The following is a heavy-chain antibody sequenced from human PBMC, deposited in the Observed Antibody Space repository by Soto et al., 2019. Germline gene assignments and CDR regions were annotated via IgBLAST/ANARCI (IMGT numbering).Heavy chain of an antibody. CDR1: GFIFTNYA. CDR3: ARDPLFAGFLGHFDF. J-gene: IGHJ4*02. V-gene: IGHV3-30*04. CDR2: ISYDGSNQ. D-gene: IGHD2-21*01. Sequence: QVQLVESGGGVVQPGTSLRLSCAASGFIFTNYAMHWVRQAPGKGLEWVAIISYDGSNQFYGDSVKGRITISRDNSKNTVYLQMNSLRPEDTAVYYCARDPLFAGFLGHFDFWGQGILVNVSS.